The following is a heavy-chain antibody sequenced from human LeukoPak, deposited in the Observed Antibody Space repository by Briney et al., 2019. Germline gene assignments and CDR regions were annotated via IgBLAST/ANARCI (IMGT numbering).Heavy chain of an antibody. CDR2: IKEDGSEK. CDR1: GFTFNTYW. J-gene: IGHJ3*02. D-gene: IGHD6-6*01. CDR3: ARDHEDYSSSDAFDI. V-gene: IGHV3-7*01. Sequence: GGSLRLSCTASGFTFNTYWMTWVRQAPGKGLEWVANIKEDGSEKVYVDSLKGRFTISRDNAKNALFLQMNSLRVEDTAVYYCARDHEDYSSSDAFDIWGQGTMVTVSS.